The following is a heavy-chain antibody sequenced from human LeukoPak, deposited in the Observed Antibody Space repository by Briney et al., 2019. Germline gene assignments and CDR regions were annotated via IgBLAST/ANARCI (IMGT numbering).Heavy chain of an antibody. D-gene: IGHD6-13*01. Sequence: GGSLRLSCAASGFPFSSYGMHWVRQAPGKGLEWVAFIPYDESDKYYADSVKGRFTISRDNSKNTLNLQMNSLRGEDTAVYYCAKDREAAAFYWGQGTLVTVSS. J-gene: IGHJ4*02. V-gene: IGHV3-30*02. CDR1: GFPFSSYG. CDR2: IPYDESDK. CDR3: AKDREAAAFY.